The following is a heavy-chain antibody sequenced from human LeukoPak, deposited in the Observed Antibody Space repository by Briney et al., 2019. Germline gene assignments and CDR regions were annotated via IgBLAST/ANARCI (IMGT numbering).Heavy chain of an antibody. Sequence: SETLSLTCTVSGGSISSGSYYWSWIRQPAGKGLEWIGRIYTSGSTNYNPSLKSRVTISVDTSKNQFSQKLSSVTAADTAVYYCARLQGVAVPAAPGHNWFDPWGQGTLVTVSS. D-gene: IGHD2-2*01. CDR1: GGSISSGSYY. CDR3: ARLQGVAVPAAPGHNWFDP. J-gene: IGHJ5*02. CDR2: IYTSGST. V-gene: IGHV4-61*02.